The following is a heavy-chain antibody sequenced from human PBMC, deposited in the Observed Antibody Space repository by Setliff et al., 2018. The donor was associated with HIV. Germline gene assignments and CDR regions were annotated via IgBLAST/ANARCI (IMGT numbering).Heavy chain of an antibody. CDR2: ISGYNGNT. CDR1: GYTFTSYG. V-gene: IGHV1-18*01. J-gene: IGHJ3*02. CDR3: AAIAAAALRGTFDI. Sequence: ASVKVSCKASGYTFTSYGISWVRQAPGQGLEWMGWISGYNGNTNYAQKLQGRVTMTTDTSTSTAYMELRSLRSDDTAVYYCAAIAAAALRGTFDIWGQGXMVTV. D-gene: IGHD6-13*01.